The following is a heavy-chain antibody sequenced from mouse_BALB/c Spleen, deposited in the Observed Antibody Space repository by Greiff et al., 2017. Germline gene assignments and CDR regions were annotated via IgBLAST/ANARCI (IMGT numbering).Heavy chain of an antibody. V-gene: IGHV1-14*01. CDR1: GYTFTSYV. J-gene: IGHJ4*01. D-gene: IGHD2-4*01. CDR2: INPYNDGT. Sequence: VQLQQSGPELVKPGASVKMSCKASGYTFTSYVMHWVKQKPGQGLEWIGYINPYNDGTKYNEKFKGKATLTSDKSSSTAYMELSSLTSEDSAVYYCARSSYDYDGYYYAMDYWGQGTSVTVSS. CDR3: ARSSYDYDGYYYAMDY.